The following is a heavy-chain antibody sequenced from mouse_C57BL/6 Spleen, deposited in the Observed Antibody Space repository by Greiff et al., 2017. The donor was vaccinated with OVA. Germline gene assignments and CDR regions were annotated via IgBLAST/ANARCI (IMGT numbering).Heavy chain of an antibody. CDR2: IDPSDSYN. CDR1: GYTFTSYW. J-gene: IGHJ2*01. V-gene: IGHV1-69*01. Sequence: QVQLQQPGAELVLPGASVTLSCKASGYTFTSYWMHWVKQRPGQGLAWIGGIDPSDSYNNYNQKFKGKSTLTVDKSSSTAYMQLSSLTSEDSAVYYCARYGGNYVDYWGQGTTLTVSS. D-gene: IGHD1-1*01. CDR3: ARYGGNYVDY.